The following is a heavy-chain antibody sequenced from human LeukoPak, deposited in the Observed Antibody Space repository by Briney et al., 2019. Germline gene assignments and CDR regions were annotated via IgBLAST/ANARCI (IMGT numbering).Heavy chain of an antibody. CDR1: GFSVSTDH. Sequence: GGSLRLSCAASGFSVSTDHMSWVRQAPGKGLEWVSVIYSDGSTYYADSVKGRFTVSRDNSRNTLYLQMNSLRAEDTAIYYCAKGGSSWARFDDWGQGTLVTVSS. V-gene: IGHV3-53*01. D-gene: IGHD6-13*01. J-gene: IGHJ4*02. CDR2: IYSDGST. CDR3: AKGGSSWARFDD.